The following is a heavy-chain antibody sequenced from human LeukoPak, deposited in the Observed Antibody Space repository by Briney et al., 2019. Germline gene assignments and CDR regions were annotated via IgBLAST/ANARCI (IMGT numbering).Heavy chain of an antibody. J-gene: IGHJ4*02. CDR1: GGSISSGGYY. CDR2: IYYSGST. Sequence: EPSETLSLSCTVSGGSISSGGYYWSWIRQHPGKGLEWIGYIYYSGSTYYNPSLKSRVTISVDTSKNQFSLKLSSVTAADTAVYYCARWTDYSNRGLDYWGQGTLVTVSS. D-gene: IGHD4-11*01. CDR3: ARWTDYSNRGLDY. V-gene: IGHV4-31*03.